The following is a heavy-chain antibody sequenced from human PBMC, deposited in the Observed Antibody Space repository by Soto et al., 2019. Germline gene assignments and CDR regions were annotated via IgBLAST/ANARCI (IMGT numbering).Heavy chain of an antibody. CDR1: GYSFTDYH. CDR3: ARGDSTDCSNGVCSFFYNHDMDV. D-gene: IGHD2-8*01. CDR2: INPKSGGT. J-gene: IGHJ6*02. Sequence: AASVKVSCKASGYSFTDYHIHWVRQAPGQGLEWLGRINPKSGGTSTAQKFQGWVTMTTDTSISTASMELTRLTSDDTAIYHCARGDSTDCSNGVCSFFYNHDMDVWGQGTKVT. V-gene: IGHV1-2*04.